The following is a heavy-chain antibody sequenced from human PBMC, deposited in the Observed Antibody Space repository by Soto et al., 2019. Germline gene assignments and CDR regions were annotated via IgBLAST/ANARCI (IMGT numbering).Heavy chain of an antibody. J-gene: IGHJ6*02. CDR1: GYTFTSYA. D-gene: IGHD3-10*01. Sequence: QVQLVQSGAEVKKPGASVKVSCKASGYTFTSYAMHRVRQAPGQRLEWMGWINAGNGNTKYSQKVQGRVTITRDTSASTAYMELSSLRSEDTAVYYCARGFRGDPVGMDVWGQGPTVTVSS. V-gene: IGHV1-3*01. CDR3: ARGFRGDPVGMDV. CDR2: INAGNGNT.